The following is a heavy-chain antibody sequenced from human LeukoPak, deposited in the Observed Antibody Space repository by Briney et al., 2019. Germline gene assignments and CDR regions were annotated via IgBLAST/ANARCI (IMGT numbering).Heavy chain of an antibody. CDR2: IGGTGSPI. V-gene: IGHV3-11*04. Sequence: GGSLRLSCTASAFTFADYYMTWVRQAPGKGLEWLSYIGGTGSPIYYADSLKGRFTISRDNAKKSLFLQMNSLRAEDPAIYYCARIGVTTGFDYWGPGTLVTVSS. CDR3: ARIGVTTGFDY. CDR1: AFTFADYY. D-gene: IGHD4-11*01. J-gene: IGHJ4*02.